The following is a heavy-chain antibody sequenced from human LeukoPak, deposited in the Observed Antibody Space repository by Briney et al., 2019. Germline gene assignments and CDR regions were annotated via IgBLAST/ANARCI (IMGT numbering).Heavy chain of an antibody. Sequence: SETLSLTCTVSGGSISSYHWSWIRQPAGKGLEWIGHIYTSGNTDYNPSLKSRVTMSVDTSKNQFSLKLNSVTAADTAVYYCARGKVVAGTPGQNSWDNWGQGILVTVSS. CDR2: IYTSGNT. D-gene: IGHD6-19*01. V-gene: IGHV4-4*07. J-gene: IGHJ4*02. CDR3: ARGKVVAGTPGQNSWDN. CDR1: GGSISSYH.